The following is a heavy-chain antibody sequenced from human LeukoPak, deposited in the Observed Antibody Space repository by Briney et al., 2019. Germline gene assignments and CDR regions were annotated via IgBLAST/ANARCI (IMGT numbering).Heavy chain of an antibody. Sequence: ASVKVSCKASGYTFTSYYMHWVRQAPGQGLEWMGIINPSGGSTSYAQKFQGRVTMTRDTSTSTVYMELSSLRSEDTAVYYCARGLYQLLYQDAFDYWGQGTLVTVSS. CDR3: ARGLYQLLYQDAFDY. CDR2: INPSGGST. D-gene: IGHD2-2*02. J-gene: IGHJ4*02. CDR1: GYTFTSYY. V-gene: IGHV1-46*01.